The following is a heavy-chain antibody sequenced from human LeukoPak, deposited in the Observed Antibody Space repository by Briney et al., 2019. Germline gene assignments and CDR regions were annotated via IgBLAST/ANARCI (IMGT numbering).Heavy chain of an antibody. D-gene: IGHD1-20*01. J-gene: IGHJ4*02. CDR3: ASYNWNDAAFDY. V-gene: IGHV4-39*01. CDR2: IYYSGST. CDR1: GGSISSSSYY. Sequence: PSETLSLTCTVSGGSISSSSYYWGWIRQPPGKGLEWIGSIYYSGSTYDNPSLKSRVTISVDTSKNQFSLKLSSVTAADTAVYYCASYNWNDAAFDYWGQGTLVTVSS.